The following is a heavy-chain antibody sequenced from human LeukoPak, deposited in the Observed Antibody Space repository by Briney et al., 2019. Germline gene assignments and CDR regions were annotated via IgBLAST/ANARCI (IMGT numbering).Heavy chain of an antibody. CDR3: ARGGLLWEDAFDI. V-gene: IGHV3-7*01. J-gene: IGHJ3*02. Sequence: GGSLRLSCAASGFTFSSYWMSWVRQAPGKGLEWVANIKQDGSEKYYVDSVKGRFTISRDNAKNSLYLQMNSLRAEDTAVYYCARGGLLWEDAFDIWGQGTMVTVSS. D-gene: IGHD3-10*01. CDR2: IKQDGSEK. CDR1: GFTFSSYW.